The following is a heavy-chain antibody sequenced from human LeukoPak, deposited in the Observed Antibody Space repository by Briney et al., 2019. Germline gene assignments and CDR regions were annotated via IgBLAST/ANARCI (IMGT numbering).Heavy chain of an antibody. D-gene: IGHD3-10*01. J-gene: IGHJ3*02. Sequence: GESLKISCKGFGYSFPNYWIGWGPPIPGKGLEVMGIIFPGDSDTRYSPSFQGQVTISADKSISTAYLQWSSLKASNTAMYYCARLVDLLWFGEGAAFDIWGQGTMVTVSS. CDR3: ARLVDLLWFGEGAAFDI. CDR1: GYSFPNYW. V-gene: IGHV5-51*01. CDR2: IFPGDSDT.